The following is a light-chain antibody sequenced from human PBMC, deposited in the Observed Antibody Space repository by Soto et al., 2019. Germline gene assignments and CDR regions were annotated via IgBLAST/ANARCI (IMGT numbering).Light chain of an antibody. Sequence: EIVLTQSPGTLSLSPGERATLSCRALQSVSSSSITWYQQKPGQAPRLLRYGASTRATGIPDRFSGSGSGTDFSLTISRLEPEDFAVYYCLQFDNSPLYTFGQGTKVDIK. V-gene: IGKV3-20*01. J-gene: IGKJ2*01. CDR3: LQFDNSPLYT. CDR2: GAS. CDR1: QSVSSSS.